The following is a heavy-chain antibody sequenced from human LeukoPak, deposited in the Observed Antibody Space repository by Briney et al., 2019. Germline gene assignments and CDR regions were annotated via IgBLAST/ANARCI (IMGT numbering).Heavy chain of an antibody. Sequence: SQTLSLTCAISGDSVSSNSAVWNWIRQYPSRGLEWLGRTYYRSKWYNGYAVSVKSRITINPDTSKNQFSLQLDSVTPEDTAVYYCASAASYYGDTAFDIWGQGTMVTVSS. V-gene: IGHV6-1*01. D-gene: IGHD4-17*01. CDR3: ASAASYYGDTAFDI. CDR1: GDSVSSNSAV. CDR2: TYYRSKWYN. J-gene: IGHJ3*02.